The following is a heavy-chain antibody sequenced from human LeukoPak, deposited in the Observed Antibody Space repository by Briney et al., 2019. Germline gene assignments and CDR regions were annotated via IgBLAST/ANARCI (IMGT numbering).Heavy chain of an antibody. CDR2: IWYDGSNK. Sequence: GGSLRLPCAASGFTFSSYGMHWVRQAPGKGLEWVAVIWYDGSNKYYADSVKGRFTISRDNSKNTLYLQMNSLRAEDTAVYYCARADYQLLSPSYNWFDPWGQGTLVTVSS. D-gene: IGHD2-2*01. CDR3: ARADYQLLSPSYNWFDP. V-gene: IGHV3-33*01. CDR1: GFTFSSYG. J-gene: IGHJ5*02.